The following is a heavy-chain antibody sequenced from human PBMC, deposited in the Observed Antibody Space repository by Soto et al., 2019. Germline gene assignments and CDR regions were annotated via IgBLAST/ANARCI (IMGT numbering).Heavy chain of an antibody. Sequence: QVQLVESGGGVVQPGRSLRLSCAASGFTFDTYPMHWVRRAPGKGLEWVAVISNDGTSTSYPDSVKGRFTISRDNSMNTLYLEMNSLRAEDTAMYHCAREDTSSGYAGTFQHWGQGTLVTVSS. V-gene: IGHV3-30-3*01. J-gene: IGHJ1*01. CDR2: ISNDGTST. CDR3: AREDTSSGYAGTFQH. CDR1: GFTFDTYP. D-gene: IGHD3-22*01.